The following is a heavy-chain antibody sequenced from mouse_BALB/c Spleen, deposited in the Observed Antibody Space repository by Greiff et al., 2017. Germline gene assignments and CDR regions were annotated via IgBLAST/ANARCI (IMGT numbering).Heavy chain of an antibody. Sequence: VQLVESGPGLVAPSQSLSITCTVSGFSLTSYGVHWVRQPPGKGLEWLGVIWAGGSTNYNSALMSRLSISKDNSKSQVFLKMNSLQTDDTAMYYCAREDGSSSSYYAMDYWGQGTSVTVSS. CDR1: GFSLTSYG. D-gene: IGHD1-1*01. J-gene: IGHJ4*01. V-gene: IGHV2-9*02. CDR2: IWAGGST. CDR3: AREDGSSSSYYAMDY.